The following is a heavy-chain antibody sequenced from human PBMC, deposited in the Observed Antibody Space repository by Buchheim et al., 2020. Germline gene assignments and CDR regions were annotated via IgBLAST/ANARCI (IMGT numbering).Heavy chain of an antibody. J-gene: IGHJ4*02. D-gene: IGHD2-2*02. V-gene: IGHV3-33*01. CDR3: ARGPMTDYTPFDY. CDR1: GFTFSSYG. Sequence: QVQLVESGGGVVQPGRSLRLSCAASGFTFSSYGMHWVRQAPGKGLEWVAVIWYDGSNKYYADSVKGRFTISRDNSKNTMYLQMNSLRAEDTAVYYCARGPMTDYTPFDYWGQGTL. CDR2: IWYDGSNK.